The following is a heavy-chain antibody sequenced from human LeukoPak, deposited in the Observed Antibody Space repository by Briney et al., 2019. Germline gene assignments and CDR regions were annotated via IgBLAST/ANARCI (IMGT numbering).Heavy chain of an antibody. CDR2: IIPILGIA. Sequence: ASVKVSCKASGGTFSSYAISWVRQAPGQGLEWMGRIIPILGIANYAQKFQGRVTITADKSTSTAYMELSSLRSEDTAVYYCARDPHYYDSSGYVDYWGQGTLVTVSS. CDR3: ARDPHYYDSSGYVDY. CDR1: GGTFSSYA. J-gene: IGHJ4*02. V-gene: IGHV1-69*04. D-gene: IGHD3-22*01.